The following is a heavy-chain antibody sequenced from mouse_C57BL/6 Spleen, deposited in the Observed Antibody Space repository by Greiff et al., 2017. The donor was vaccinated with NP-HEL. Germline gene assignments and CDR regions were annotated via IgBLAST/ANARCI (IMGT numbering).Heavy chain of an antibody. D-gene: IGHD1-1*01. J-gene: IGHJ2*01. CDR3: ARGDYYGSIDY. Sequence: VQLKESGAELVRPGSSVKMSCKTSGYTFTSYGINWVKQRPGQGLEWIGYIYIGNGYTEYNEKLKGQATMTSDTSSSTAYMQLSSLTSEDAAIYFCARGDYYGSIDYWGQGTTLTVSS. CDR1: GYTFTSYG. V-gene: IGHV1-58*01. CDR2: IYIGNGYT.